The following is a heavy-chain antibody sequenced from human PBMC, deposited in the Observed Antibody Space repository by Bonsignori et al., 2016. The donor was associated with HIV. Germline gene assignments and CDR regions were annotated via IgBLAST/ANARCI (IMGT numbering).Heavy chain of an antibody. CDR2: IYYSGTT. V-gene: IGHV4-59*01. D-gene: IGHD6-13*01. CDR3: ARDLENTAAGPL. J-gene: IGHJ4*02. Sequence: WIRQPPGKGLEWIGCIYYSGTTNYNPSLKSRVTISVDTSKNQFSLKLSSVTAADTAVYYCARDLENTAAGPLWGQGTLVTVSS.